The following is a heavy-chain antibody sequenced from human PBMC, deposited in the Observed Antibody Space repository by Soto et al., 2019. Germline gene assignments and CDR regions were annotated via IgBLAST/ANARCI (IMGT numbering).Heavy chain of an antibody. D-gene: IGHD3-10*01. CDR2: ISSSSSYI. V-gene: IGHV3-21*01. Sequence: GGSLRLSCAASGFTFSSYSMNWVRQAPGKGLEWVSSISSSSSYIYYADSVKGRFTISRDNAKNSLYLQMNSLRAEDTAVYYCARSLWFGEPQFKRIPSRTPDDAFDIWGQGTMVTVSS. J-gene: IGHJ3*02. CDR3: ARSLWFGEPQFKRIPSRTPDDAFDI. CDR1: GFTFSSYS.